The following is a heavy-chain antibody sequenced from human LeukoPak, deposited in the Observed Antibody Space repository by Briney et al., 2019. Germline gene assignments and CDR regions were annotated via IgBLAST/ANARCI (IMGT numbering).Heavy chain of an antibody. Sequence: GGSLRLSCAVSGITLSNYGMSWVRQAPGKGPEWVAGISGSGGSAYYADAVKGRFTISRDNPKNTLYLQMNSLRVEDTAVYFCAKRDVVIRVILVGFHKEAYYFDSWGQGALVTVSS. CDR1: GITLSNYG. CDR2: ISGSGGSA. V-gene: IGHV3-23*01. CDR3: AKRDVVIRVILVGFHKEAYYFDS. D-gene: IGHD3-22*01. J-gene: IGHJ4*02.